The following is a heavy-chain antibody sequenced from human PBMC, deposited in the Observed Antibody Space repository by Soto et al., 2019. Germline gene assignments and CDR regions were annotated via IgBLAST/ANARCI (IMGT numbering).Heavy chain of an antibody. CDR3: PRGRCGDYSLVGEGYYTGMDV. Sequence: QVQLVESGGGVVQPGRSLRVSCAASGFTLSSYAMHWVRQAPGKGLEWVGVISYDGSNKYYADSVKGRFTISRDSSKNTLYLQMNSLRAEDTAVYYCPRGRCGDYSLVGEGYYTGMDVWGQGTTVTVSS. J-gene: IGHJ6*02. CDR1: GFTLSSYA. CDR2: ISYDGSNK. D-gene: IGHD4-17*01. V-gene: IGHV3-30-3*01.